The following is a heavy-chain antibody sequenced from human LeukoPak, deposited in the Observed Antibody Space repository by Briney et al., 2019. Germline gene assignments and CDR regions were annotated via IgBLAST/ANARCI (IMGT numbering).Heavy chain of an antibody. J-gene: IGHJ4*02. D-gene: IGHD2-15*01. V-gene: IGHV3-33*01. Sequence: PGRSLRLSCAASGFTFSSYGMHWVRQAPGKGLEWVAVIWYDGSNKYYADSVKGRFTISRDNSKNTLYLQTNSLRAEDTAVYYCARDQRRYCSGGSCYVDYRGQGTLVTVSS. CDR2: IWYDGSNK. CDR3: ARDQRRYCSGGSCYVDY. CDR1: GFTFSSYG.